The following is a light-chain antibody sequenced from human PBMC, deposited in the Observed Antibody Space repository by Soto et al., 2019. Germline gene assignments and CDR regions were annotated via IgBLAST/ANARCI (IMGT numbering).Light chain of an antibody. CDR1: SSDIGGYNS. V-gene: IGLV2-8*01. J-gene: IGLJ1*01. CDR2: DVS. CDR3: SSYTDRNNLV. Sequence: QSVLTQPPSASGSPGQSVTISCTGTSSDIGGYNSVSWYQQHPGKAPKVMIYDVSKRPSGVPDRFSGSKSGNTASLTVSALQAEEAADYYCSSYTDRNNLVFGTGTKLTVL.